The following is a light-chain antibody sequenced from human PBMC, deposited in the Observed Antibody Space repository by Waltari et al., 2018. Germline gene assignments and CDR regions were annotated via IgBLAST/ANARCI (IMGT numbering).Light chain of an antibody. V-gene: IGKV1-9*01. CDR3: LQVNSYPFT. CDR1: QGISSY. J-gene: IGKJ3*01. Sequence: IQLTQSPLSLSASVGDRVTITCRASQGISSYLAWYQQKAGRAPKLLVYGGSTLPNGVPSRCSGSGFGTDFTLTIRSLQPEDFATYYCLQVNSYPFTFGPGTTVDIK. CDR2: GGS.